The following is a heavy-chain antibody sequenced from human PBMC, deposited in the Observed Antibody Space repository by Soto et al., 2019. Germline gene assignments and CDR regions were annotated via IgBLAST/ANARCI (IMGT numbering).Heavy chain of an antibody. CDR3: ARGQEVGAHFFDS. V-gene: IGHV3-13*01. CDR2: IGTAGDT. J-gene: IGHJ4*02. Sequence: GGSLILSGEASGFTFSGFDMHWVRQPTGKGLEWVSTIGTAGDTYYAVSVKGRFTISRDSAKNSLSLQMNSLRAGDTAVYFCARGQEVGAHFFDSWGQGTQVTVSS. CDR1: GFTFSGFD. D-gene: IGHD2-15*01.